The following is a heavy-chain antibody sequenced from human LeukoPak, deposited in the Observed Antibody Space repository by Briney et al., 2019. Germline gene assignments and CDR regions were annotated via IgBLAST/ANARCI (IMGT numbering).Heavy chain of an antibody. CDR1: GFSFSTYW. V-gene: IGHV3-7*03. J-gene: IGHJ4*02. CDR3: AKDINMRPIAAAGRSSGRIDY. D-gene: IGHD6-13*01. Sequence: GGSLRLSCAASGFSFSTYWVSWVRQAPGKGLEWVASINQDGSEKYSVDSVKGRFTISRDNAKNSLYLQMNSLRAEDTALYYCAKDINMRPIAAAGRSSGRIDYWGQGTLVTVSS. CDR2: INQDGSEK.